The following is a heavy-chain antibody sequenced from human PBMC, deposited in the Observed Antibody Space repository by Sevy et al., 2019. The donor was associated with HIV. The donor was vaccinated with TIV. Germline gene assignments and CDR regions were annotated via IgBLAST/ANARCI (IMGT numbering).Heavy chain of an antibody. J-gene: IGHJ6*02. CDR3: AGDRVHHIVVVPAATGFYYYGMDV. CDR2: IIPIFGTA. V-gene: IGHV1-69*13. D-gene: IGHD2-2*01. Sequence: ASVKVSCKASGGTFSSYAISWVRQAPGQGLEWMGGIIPIFGTANYAQKFQGRVTITADESTTTAYMELSSLRPKDTAVYDWAGDRVHHIVVVPAATGFYYYGMDVWGQGTTVTVSS. CDR1: GGTFSSYA.